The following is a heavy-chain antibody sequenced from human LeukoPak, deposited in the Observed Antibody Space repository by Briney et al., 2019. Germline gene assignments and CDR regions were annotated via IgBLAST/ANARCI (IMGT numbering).Heavy chain of an antibody. CDR3: VRQGAGGRAFDY. Sequence: PSETLSLTCTASGATISSYYWSWIRQPPGKGLEWIGYVYYSGSTNYYPSLKSRVSISVDTSKNQFFLNLSSVTAADTAVYYCVRQGAGGRAFDYWGQGTLVTVSS. D-gene: IGHD1-26*01. J-gene: IGHJ4*02. CDR1: GATISSYY. CDR2: VYYSGST. V-gene: IGHV4-59*08.